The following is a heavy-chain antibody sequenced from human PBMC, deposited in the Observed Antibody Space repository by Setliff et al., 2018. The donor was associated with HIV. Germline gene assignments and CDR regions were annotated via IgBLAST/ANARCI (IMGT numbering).Heavy chain of an antibody. V-gene: IGHV4-39*01. CDR3: IIAYSSGWLAPMGFDS. Sequence: KTSETLSLTCTVSAGSIRSSTYYWAWIRQPPGKGLEWIGTIYYSGSTYYNPSLKSRATISVDMSKNQFSLRLSSVTAADTAVYYCIIAYSSGWLAPMGFDSWGQGTLVTVPQ. J-gene: IGHJ4*02. D-gene: IGHD6-19*01. CDR1: AGSIRSSTYY. CDR2: IYYSGST.